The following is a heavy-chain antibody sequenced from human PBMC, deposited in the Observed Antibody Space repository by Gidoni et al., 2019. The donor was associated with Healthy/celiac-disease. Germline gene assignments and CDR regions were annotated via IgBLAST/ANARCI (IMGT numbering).Heavy chain of an antibody. CDR2: IIPILGIA. J-gene: IGHJ3*02. Sequence: QVQLVQSGAEVKKPGSSVKVSCKASGGTFSSYTISWVRQAPGQGLEWMGRIIPILGIANYAQKFQGRVTSTADKSTSTAYMELSSLRSEDTAVYYCASDAAAGIDAFDIWGQGTMVTVSS. D-gene: IGHD6-13*01. V-gene: IGHV1-69*02. CDR1: GGTFSSYT. CDR3: ASDAAAGIDAFDI.